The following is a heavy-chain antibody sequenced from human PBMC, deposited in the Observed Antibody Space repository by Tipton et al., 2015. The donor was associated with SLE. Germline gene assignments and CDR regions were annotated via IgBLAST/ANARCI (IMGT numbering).Heavy chain of an antibody. D-gene: IGHD3-22*01. Sequence: TLSLTCAVYGGSFSGYYWSWIRQPPGKGLEWIGEINHSGSTNYNPSLKSRVTISLDTSKNQFSLKLSSVTAADTAVYYCAREVGHYYDSSGYDYWGQGTLVTVSS. J-gene: IGHJ4*02. CDR3: AREVGHYYDSSGYDY. CDR1: GGSFSGYY. V-gene: IGHV4-34*01. CDR2: INHSGST.